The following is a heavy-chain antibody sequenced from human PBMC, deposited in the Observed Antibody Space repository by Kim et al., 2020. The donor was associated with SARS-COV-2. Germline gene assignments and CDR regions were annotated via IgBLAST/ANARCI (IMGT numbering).Heavy chain of an antibody. D-gene: IGHD3-10*01. V-gene: IGHV5-51*01. CDR3: ARVTYYYGSGSYYYYGMDV. Sequence: GESLKISCKGSGYSFTNYWIDWVRQMPGKGLEWMGIIYPDDSDTRYSPSFQGQVTISADNSISTAYLQWSSLEASDTAMYYCARVTYYYGSGSYYYYGMDVWGQGTTVTVSS. CDR2: IYPDDSDT. J-gene: IGHJ6*02. CDR1: GYSFTNYW.